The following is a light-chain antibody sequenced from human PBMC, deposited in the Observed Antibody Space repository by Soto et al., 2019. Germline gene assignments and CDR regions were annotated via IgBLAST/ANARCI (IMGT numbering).Light chain of an antibody. V-gene: IGLV2-8*01. J-gene: IGLJ1*01. CDR1: SSDVGGYNY. CDR3: SSYAVTNIIYV. CDR2: EVS. Sequence: QSALTQPPSASGSPGQSVTISCTGTSSDVGGYNYVSWYQQHPGKAPKVMIYEVSKRPSGVPDRFSGSKSGNTASRTVSGLQAEDEADYSGSSYAVTNIIYVFGTGTKLTVL.